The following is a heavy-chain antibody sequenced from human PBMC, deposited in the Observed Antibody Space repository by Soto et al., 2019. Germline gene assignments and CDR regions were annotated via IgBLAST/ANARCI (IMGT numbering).Heavy chain of an antibody. D-gene: IGHD3-16*01. CDR3: ARGEDYTWGKTAAYYYYHMDG. CDR2: ISSNGRST. J-gene: IGHJ6*03. CDR1: GFTFSNFA. V-gene: IGHV3-64*01. Sequence: EVQLVESGGGFAQPGESRRLSCVGSGFTFSNFAMHWVRQAPGKGLEYVSVISSNGRSTDYANSVKGRFTISRDNSKKTLYLQMGNVRDEDMAVYYCARGEDYTWGKTAAYYYYHMDGWGKGTTVTVS.